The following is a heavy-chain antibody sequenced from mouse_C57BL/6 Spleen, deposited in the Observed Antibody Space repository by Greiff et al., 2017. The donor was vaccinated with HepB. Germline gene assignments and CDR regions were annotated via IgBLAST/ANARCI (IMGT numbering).Heavy chain of an antibody. V-gene: IGHV3-6*01. CDR3: AKPPYYYGSSYEAMDY. CDR1: GYSITSGYY. Sequence: EVQLQESGPGLVKPSQSLSLTCSVTGYSITSGYYWNWIRQFPGNKLEWMGYISYDGSNNYNPSLKNRISITRDTSKNQFFLKLNSVTTEDTATYYCAKPPYYYGSSYEAMDYWGQGTSVTVSS. CDR2: ISYDGSN. D-gene: IGHD1-1*01. J-gene: IGHJ4*01.